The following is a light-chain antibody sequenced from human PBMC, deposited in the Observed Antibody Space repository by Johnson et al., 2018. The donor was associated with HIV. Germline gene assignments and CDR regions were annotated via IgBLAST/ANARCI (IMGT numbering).Light chain of an antibody. CDR3: GTWDNSLNVYV. J-gene: IGLJ1*01. Sequence: QSVLTQPPSVSAAPGQKVTISCSGSSSNIGNNYVSWYQQLPGTAPKLLIYDNNKRPSGTPDRFSGSKSGATATLDITGLQTGDEADYYCGTWDNSLNVYVFGTGTKVTVL. CDR1: SSNIGNNY. CDR2: DNN. V-gene: IGLV1-51*01.